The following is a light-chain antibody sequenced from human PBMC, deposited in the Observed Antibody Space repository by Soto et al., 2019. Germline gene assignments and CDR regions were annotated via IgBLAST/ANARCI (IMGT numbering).Light chain of an antibody. CDR2: KAS. CDR3: QQYNSYRA. V-gene: IGKV1-5*03. Sequence: DIQMTQSPSTVSASVGDRVTITCRASQSINSWLAWHQQKPGKAPKLLISKASSLQRGVPSRFSGSGSGTEFTLTISSLQPDDFATYYCQQYNSYRAFGQGTKVDIK. CDR1: QSINSW. J-gene: IGKJ1*01.